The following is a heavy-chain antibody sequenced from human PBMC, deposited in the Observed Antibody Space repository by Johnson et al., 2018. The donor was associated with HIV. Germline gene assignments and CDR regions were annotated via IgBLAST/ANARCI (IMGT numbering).Heavy chain of an antibody. D-gene: IGHD7-27*01. CDR1: GFTVSSNY. Sequence: VQLVESGGGLVQPGGSLRLSCAASGFTVSSNYMSWVRQAPGKGLEWVSVIYSGGSTYYADSVKGRFTISRDNSKNTLYLQMNSLRAEDTAVYYCAREGWGSRGWDDAVDIWGQGTMGTVSS. V-gene: IGHV3-66*02. J-gene: IGHJ3*02. CDR3: AREGWGSRGWDDAVDI. CDR2: IYSGGST.